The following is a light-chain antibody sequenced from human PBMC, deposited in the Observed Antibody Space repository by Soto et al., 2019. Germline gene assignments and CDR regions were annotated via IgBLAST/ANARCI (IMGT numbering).Light chain of an antibody. Sequence: EIVLTQSPATLSLSPGERATLSCRASQSISNYLTWYQHKPGQAPRLLLYDASNRAPGIPARFSGSGSGTDFTLTICCLEPEDFALYYCQQRSNWPFTFGGGTRVDIK. V-gene: IGKV3-11*01. CDR3: QQRSNWPFT. CDR1: QSISNY. J-gene: IGKJ4*01. CDR2: DAS.